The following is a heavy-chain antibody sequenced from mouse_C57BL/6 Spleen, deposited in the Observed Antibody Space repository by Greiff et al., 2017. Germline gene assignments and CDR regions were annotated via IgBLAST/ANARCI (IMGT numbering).Heavy chain of an antibody. CDR1: GFTFSNYW. Sequence: EVQVEESGGGLVQPGGSMKLSCVASGFTFSNYWMNWVRQCPEKGLEWVVQIRWKSDNYATHYAESVKGRFTISRDDSKSSVYLQMNNLRAADSEIYYCTGLEYDGGHVYYFAMDYWGQGTTVTVSS. D-gene: IGHD2-14*01. CDR3: TGLEYDGGHVYYFAMDY. CDR2: IRWKSDNYAT. V-gene: IGHV6-3*01. J-gene: IGHJ4*01.